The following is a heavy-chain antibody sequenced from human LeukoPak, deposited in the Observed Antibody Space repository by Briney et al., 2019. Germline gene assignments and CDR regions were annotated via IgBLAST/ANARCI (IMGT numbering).Heavy chain of an antibody. CDR2: IYYSGST. D-gene: IGHD3-22*01. CDR1: GGSISSYY. Sequence: SETLSLTCTVSGGSISSYYWSWIRQPPGKGLEWIGYIYYSGSTNYNPSLKSRVTISVDTSKNQFSLKLSSVTAADTAVYYCARSYDSSGYLAYWGQGTLVTVSS. J-gene: IGHJ4*02. CDR3: ARSYDSSGYLAY. V-gene: IGHV4-59*01.